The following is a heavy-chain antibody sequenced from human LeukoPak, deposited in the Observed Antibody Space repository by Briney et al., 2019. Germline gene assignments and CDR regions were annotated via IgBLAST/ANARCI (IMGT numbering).Heavy chain of an antibody. J-gene: IGHJ6*04. Sequence: SVKVSSKASGGTFSSYAISWVRQAPGQGLEWMGGIIPIFGTANYAQKFQGRVTITADESTSTAYMELSSLRSEDTAVYYCARVRGYCSSTSCSSPYYYYGMDVWGKGTTVTVSS. V-gene: IGHV1-69*01. CDR1: GGTFSSYA. D-gene: IGHD2-2*01. CDR2: IIPIFGTA. CDR3: ARVRGYCSSTSCSSPYYYYGMDV.